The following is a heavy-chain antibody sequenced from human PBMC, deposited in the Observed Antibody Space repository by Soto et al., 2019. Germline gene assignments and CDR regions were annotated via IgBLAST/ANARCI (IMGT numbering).Heavy chain of an antibody. CDR2: INHSGST. V-gene: IGHV4-34*01. Sequence: ETLSLTCAVYGGSFSGYYWSWIRQPPGKGLEWIGEINHSGSTNYNPSLKSRVTISVDTSKNQFSLKLSSVTAADTAVYYCARNYYGSGSYLHWGQGTLVTVSS. J-gene: IGHJ4*02. CDR3: ARNYYGSGSYLH. CDR1: GGSFSGYY. D-gene: IGHD3-10*01.